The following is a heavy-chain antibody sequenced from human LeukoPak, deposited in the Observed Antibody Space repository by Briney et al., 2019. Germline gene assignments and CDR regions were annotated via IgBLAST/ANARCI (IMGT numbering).Heavy chain of an antibody. D-gene: IGHD2-15*01. CDR1: GFTFSSYA. V-gene: IGHV3-23*01. CDR3: GRSKDTASVFDY. CDR2: IRGSGGST. J-gene: IGHJ4*02. Sequence: PGGSLRPSCAPSGFTFSSYAMSWVRQAPGKGRGWVSAIRGSGGSTYYADSVKGRFTISRDNSKNTLYLQMNSLRAEDTAVYYCGRSKDTASVFDYWGQGTLVTVSS.